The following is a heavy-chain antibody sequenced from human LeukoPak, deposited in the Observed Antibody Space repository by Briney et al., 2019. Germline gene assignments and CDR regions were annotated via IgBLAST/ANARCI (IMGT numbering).Heavy chain of an antibody. CDR3: TYGDSSAYTGVDY. CDR2: INRSGST. V-gene: IGHV4-34*01. CDR1: GGSFSGYY. J-gene: IGHJ4*02. D-gene: IGHD3-22*01. Sequence: SETLSLTCVVYGGSFSGYYWSWIRQPPGKGLEWIGEINRSGSTNFNPSLKSRVTISVDTSKNQFSLKLSSVTAAHTALYYCTYGDSSAYTGVDYWGQGTLVTVSS.